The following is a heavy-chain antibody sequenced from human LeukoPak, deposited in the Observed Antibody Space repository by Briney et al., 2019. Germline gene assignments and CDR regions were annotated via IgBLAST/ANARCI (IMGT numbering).Heavy chain of an antibody. V-gene: IGHV1-69*02. CDR1: GGTFSSYT. D-gene: IGHD3-3*01. CDR3: ARGRSGDFWSGSPPYFDY. CDR2: IIPILGIA. J-gene: IGHJ4*02. Sequence: SVKVSCKASGGTFSSYTISWVRQAPGQGLEWMGRIIPILGIANYAQKFQGRVTITADKSTSTAYMELSSLRSEDTAVYYCARGRSGDFWSGSPPYFDYWGQGTLVTVSS.